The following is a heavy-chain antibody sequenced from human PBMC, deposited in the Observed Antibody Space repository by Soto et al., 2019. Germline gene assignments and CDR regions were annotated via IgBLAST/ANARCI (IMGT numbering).Heavy chain of an antibody. V-gene: IGHV3-23*01. CDR2: ISDNGANT. CDR3: ARAIGADFFDY. J-gene: IGHJ4*02. CDR1: VFTFSNYA. D-gene: IGHD6-25*01. Sequence: PWGSLRLSCIASVFTFSNYAMSWFRQAPGKGLEWVSTISDNGANTFIGDSMKDHFDISRDNSKNTVFLHLSTVRAEDTAIYYCARAIGADFFDYWGQGTPVTVSS.